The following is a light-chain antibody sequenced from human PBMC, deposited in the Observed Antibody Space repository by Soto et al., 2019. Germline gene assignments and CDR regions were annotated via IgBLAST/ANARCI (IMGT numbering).Light chain of an antibody. Sequence: QSALTQPRSVSGSPGQSVTISCTGTSSDVGGYNYVSWYQQHPGKAPKLMIYDVSQRPSGVPDRFSGSKSGNTASLTISGRQAEDEDDYYCCSYAGSHFLFGGGTKVTVL. V-gene: IGLV2-11*01. J-gene: IGLJ2*01. CDR1: SSDVGGYNY. CDR3: CSYAGSHFL. CDR2: DVS.